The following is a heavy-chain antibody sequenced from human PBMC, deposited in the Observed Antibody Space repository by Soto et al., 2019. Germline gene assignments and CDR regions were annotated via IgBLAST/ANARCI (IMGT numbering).Heavy chain of an antibody. CDR1: GYGFPSYY. D-gene: IGHD3-9*01. J-gene: IGHJ4*02. CDR3: ARGSRRRDILTGYPYYFDY. V-gene: IGHV1-46*03. Sequence: ASVKVSCKPLGYGFPSYYMHWVRQAPGQVLEWMGIINPSGGSTSYAQKFQGRVTMTRDTSTSTVYMELSSLRSEDTAVYYCARGSRRRDILTGYPYYFDYWGQGTLVTVSS. CDR2: INPSGGST.